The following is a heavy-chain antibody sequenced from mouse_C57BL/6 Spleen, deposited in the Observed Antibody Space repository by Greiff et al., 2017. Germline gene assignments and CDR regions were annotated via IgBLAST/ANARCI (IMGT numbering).Heavy chain of an antibody. CDR3: ARVGIYDGYSAWFAY. V-gene: IGHV1-26*01. J-gene: IGHJ3*01. CDR1: GYTFTDYY. CDR2: INPNNGGT. Sequence: VQLQQSGPELVKPGASVKISCKASGYTFTDYYMNWVKQSHGKSLEWIGDINPNNGGTSYNQKFKGKATLTVDKSSSTAYMELRSLTSEDSAVYYCARVGIYDGYSAWFAYWGQGTLVTVSA. D-gene: IGHD2-3*01.